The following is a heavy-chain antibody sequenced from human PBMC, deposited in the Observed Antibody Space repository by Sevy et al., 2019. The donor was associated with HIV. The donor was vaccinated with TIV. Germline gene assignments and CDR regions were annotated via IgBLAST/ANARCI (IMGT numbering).Heavy chain of an antibody. CDR3: AKDLAVAGPYYFDY. D-gene: IGHD6-19*01. Sequence: QGESLKISCAASGFTFSFYGMHWVRQAPGKGLEWVAFIRYDGSNKYYVDSVKGRFTISRDNSKNTLYLQMNSLRAEDTAVYYCAKDLAVAGPYYFDYWGQGTLVTVSS. J-gene: IGHJ4*02. V-gene: IGHV3-30*02. CDR1: GFTFSFYG. CDR2: IRYDGSNK.